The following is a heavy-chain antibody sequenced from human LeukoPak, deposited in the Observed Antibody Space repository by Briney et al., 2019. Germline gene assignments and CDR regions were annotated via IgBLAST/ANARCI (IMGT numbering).Heavy chain of an antibody. V-gene: IGHV3-9*01. Sequence: SLRLSCAASGFIFDDYAMHWVRRAPGKGLEGVSTISWSSGTIDYSDSVKGRFTISRDNATNSLYLQMISLRADDTALYYCAKDMKSSSWSSIAYWGQGTLVTVSS. CDR1: GFIFDDYA. CDR2: ISWSSGTI. J-gene: IGHJ4*02. D-gene: IGHD6-13*01. CDR3: AKDMKSSSWSSIAY.